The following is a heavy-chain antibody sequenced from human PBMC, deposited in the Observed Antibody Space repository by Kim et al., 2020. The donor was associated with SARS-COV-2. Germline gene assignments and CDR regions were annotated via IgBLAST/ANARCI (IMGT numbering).Heavy chain of an antibody. D-gene: IGHD1-26*01. CDR1: GGTFSSYA. J-gene: IGHJ3*02. CDR3: ARDSGQGHDAFDI. V-gene: IGHV1-69*13. CDR2: IIPIFGTA. Sequence: SVKVSCKASGGTFSSYAISWVRQAPGQGLEWMGGIIPIFGTANYAQKFQGRVTITADESTSTAYMELSSLRSEDTAVYYCARDSGQGHDAFDIWGQGTMVTVSS.